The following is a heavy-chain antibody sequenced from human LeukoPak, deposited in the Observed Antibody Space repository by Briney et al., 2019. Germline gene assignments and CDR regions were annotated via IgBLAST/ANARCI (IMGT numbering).Heavy chain of an antibody. CDR3: ANHQRNILLWFGEL. D-gene: IGHD3-10*01. V-gene: IGHV3-23*01. Sequence: PGGALRLSCAASRFTFTTYAMSWVRQTPGKGLEWVSTISGSGHITDYADSVKGRFTISRDNPKNTLYLQMNSLRAEDTAVYYCANHQRNILLWFGELWGQGTLVTVSS. J-gene: IGHJ4*02. CDR2: ISGSGHIT. CDR1: RFTFTTYA.